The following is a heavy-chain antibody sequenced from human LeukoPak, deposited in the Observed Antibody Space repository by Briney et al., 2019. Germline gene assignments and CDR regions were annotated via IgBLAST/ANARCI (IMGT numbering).Heavy chain of an antibody. CDR1: GFTFSNYA. Sequence: GRSLRLSCAASGFTFSNYAMHWVRQAPGKGLEWVAVISYDGSNKYYADSVKGRFTISRDNSKNTLYLQMNSLRAEDTAVYYCAGDTLDYWGQGTLVTVSS. V-gene: IGHV3-30*04. CDR2: ISYDGSNK. J-gene: IGHJ4*02. CDR3: AGDTLDY. D-gene: IGHD2/OR15-2a*01.